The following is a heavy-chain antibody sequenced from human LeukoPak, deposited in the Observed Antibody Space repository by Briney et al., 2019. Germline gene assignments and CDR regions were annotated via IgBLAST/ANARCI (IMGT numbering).Heavy chain of an antibody. CDR1: GGSISGSSYY. D-gene: IGHD1-1*01. Sequence: SETLSLTCSVSGGSISGSSYYWGWIRQPPGKGLEWIGNIYYRGSTYYNPSLKSRVTISVDTSKNQFSLKLSSVTAADTAVYYCARDNYSWGQGTLVTVSS. J-gene: IGHJ4*02. CDR2: IYYRGST. V-gene: IGHV4-39*07. CDR3: ARDNYS.